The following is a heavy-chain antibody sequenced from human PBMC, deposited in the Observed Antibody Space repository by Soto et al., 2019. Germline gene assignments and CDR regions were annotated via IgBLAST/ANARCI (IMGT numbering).Heavy chain of an antibody. CDR1: GGSISSYY. V-gene: IGHV4-59*01. CDR2: IYYSGST. Sequence: SETLSLTCTVSGGSISSYYWSWIRQPPGKGLEWIGYIYYSGSTNYNPSLKSRVTISVDTSKNQFSLKLSSVTAADTAVYYCARLELGIGPDYWGQGTLVTVSS. CDR3: ARLELGIGPDY. D-gene: IGHD7-27*01. J-gene: IGHJ4*02.